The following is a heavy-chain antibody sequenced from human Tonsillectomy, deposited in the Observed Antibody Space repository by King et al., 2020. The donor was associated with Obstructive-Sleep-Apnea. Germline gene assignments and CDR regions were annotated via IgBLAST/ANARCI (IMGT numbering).Heavy chain of an antibody. V-gene: IGHV4-4*02. CDR2: IYHRGST. CDR3: ARAELTTGTWGMDV. Sequence: QLQESGPGLVKPSGTLSLTCAVSGDSISTSNWWSWVRQTPGTGLEWIGEIYHRGSTNYNPSLKSRVTISVVKSKNQFSLKLTSVTGADTAVYYCARAELTTGTWGMDVWGQGTTVIVSS. J-gene: IGHJ6*02. CDR1: GDSISTSNW. D-gene: IGHD4-11*01.